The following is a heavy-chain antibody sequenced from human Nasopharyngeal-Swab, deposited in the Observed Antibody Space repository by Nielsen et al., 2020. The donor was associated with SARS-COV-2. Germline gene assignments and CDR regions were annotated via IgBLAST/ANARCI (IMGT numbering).Heavy chain of an antibody. V-gene: IGHV2-5*02. CDR1: GFSLDPAPES. D-gene: IGHD2-2*01. J-gene: IGHJ4*02. CDR3: AHSRSSMTVTPDY. Sequence: SGPTLVKPTHTLTLTCSFSGFSLDPAPESVLWILPPPGKDLEWLALIYWDDDKRYTPSLSTRLTITKDTSNNQVVIRMINMDPVDTGTYFCAHSRSSMTVTPDYWGQGTLVTVSS. CDR2: IYWDDDK.